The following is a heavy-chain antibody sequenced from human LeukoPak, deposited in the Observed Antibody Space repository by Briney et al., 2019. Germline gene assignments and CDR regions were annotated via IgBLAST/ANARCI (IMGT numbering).Heavy chain of an antibody. D-gene: IGHD3-10*01. CDR3: ARSLGKFDY. V-gene: IGHV4-31*03. CDR1: GSSISSGGYY. CDR2: IYYSGST. J-gene: IGHJ4*02. Sequence: SETLSLTCTVSGSSISSGGYYWSWIRQHPGKGLEWIGYIYYSGSTFYNPSLKSRVTISVDTSKNQFSLKLSSVPAADTDVYYCARSLGKFDYWGQGTLVTVSS.